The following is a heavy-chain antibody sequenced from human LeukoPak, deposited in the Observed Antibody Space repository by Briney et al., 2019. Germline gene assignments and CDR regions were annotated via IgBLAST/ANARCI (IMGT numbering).Heavy chain of an antibody. CDR1: GFTFSDYV. D-gene: IGHD1-26*01. Sequence: PGGSLRLSCAASGFTFSDYVMHWVRQTPGKGLEWVSRIISDGSSTIYADSVKGRFTISRDNAKNTLFLQMNSLRAEDTAVYYCGRDGSLPDYWGQGTPVTVSS. J-gene: IGHJ4*02. CDR2: IISDGSST. CDR3: GRDGSLPDY. V-gene: IGHV3-74*01.